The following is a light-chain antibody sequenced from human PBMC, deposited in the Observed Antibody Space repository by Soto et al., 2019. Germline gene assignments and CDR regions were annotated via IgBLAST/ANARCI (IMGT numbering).Light chain of an antibody. CDR2: GNS. CDR3: QSYDSSPSGVYV. J-gene: IGLJ1*01. CDR1: SSNIGAGYD. V-gene: IGLV1-40*01. Sequence: QLVLTQPPSVSGAPGQRVTISCTGSSSNIGAGYDVHWYQQLPGTAPKLLIYGNSNRPSGVPDRFSGSKSGTSASLAITGLQAEDEADYYCQSYDSSPSGVYVFGTGTKVTVL.